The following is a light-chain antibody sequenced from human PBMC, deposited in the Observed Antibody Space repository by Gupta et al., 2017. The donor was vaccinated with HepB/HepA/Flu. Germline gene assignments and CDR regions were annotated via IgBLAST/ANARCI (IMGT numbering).Light chain of an antibody. CDR3: LSGDEDNPKV. CDR2: EDS. CDR1: VPGENY. V-gene: IGLV3-22*01. Sequence: SYELTQLPSVSVSPGQTARINCSGDVPGENYADWYQKKPGQAPELVIYEDSERYPGIPELFSVSTSGNTTTLTISRVLNEDASDYSCLSGDEDNPKVFGGGTKLTVL. J-gene: IGLJ2*01.